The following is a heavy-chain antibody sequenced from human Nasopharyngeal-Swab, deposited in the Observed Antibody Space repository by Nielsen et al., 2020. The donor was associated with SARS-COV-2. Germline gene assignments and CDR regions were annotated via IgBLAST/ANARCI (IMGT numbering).Heavy chain of an antibody. CDR3: AREGGYSYGWSTYYYGMDV. CDR2: IYSGGST. Sequence: GGSLRLSCAASGFTVSSNYMSWVRQAPGKGLEWVSVIYSGGSTYYADSVKGRFTISRDNSKNTLYLQMNSLRAEDTAVYYCAREGGYSYGWSTYYYGMDVWGQGTTVTVSS. J-gene: IGHJ6*02. D-gene: IGHD5-18*01. CDR1: GFTVSSNY. V-gene: IGHV3-53*01.